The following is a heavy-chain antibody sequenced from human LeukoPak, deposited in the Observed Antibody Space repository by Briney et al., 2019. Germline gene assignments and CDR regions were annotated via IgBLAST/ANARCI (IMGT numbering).Heavy chain of an antibody. CDR1: GGSISSYY. D-gene: IGHD2-15*01. V-gene: IGHV4-59*01. Sequence: KASESLSLTCTVSGGSISSYYWSWIRQPPGKGLEWIGYIYYSGSTNYNPSLKSRVTISVDTSKNQFSLKLSSVTAADTAVYYCARVHCSGGSCRVNYYMDVWGKGTTVTVSS. CDR3: ARVHCSGGSCRVNYYMDV. CDR2: IYYSGST. J-gene: IGHJ6*03.